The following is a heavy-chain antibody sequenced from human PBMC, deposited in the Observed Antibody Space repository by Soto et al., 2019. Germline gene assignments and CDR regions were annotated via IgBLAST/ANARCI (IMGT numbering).Heavy chain of an antibody. J-gene: IGHJ4*02. CDR1: GFTFDDYT. CDR3: AKDKLVYGSGSPYFDY. Sequence: AGGSLRLSCAASGFTFDDYTMHWVRQAPGKGLEWVSLISWDGGSTYYADSVKGRFTISRDNSKNSLYLQMNSLRTEDTALYYCAKDKLVYGSGSPYFDYWGQGTLVTVSS. CDR2: ISWDGGST. D-gene: IGHD3-10*01. V-gene: IGHV3-43*01.